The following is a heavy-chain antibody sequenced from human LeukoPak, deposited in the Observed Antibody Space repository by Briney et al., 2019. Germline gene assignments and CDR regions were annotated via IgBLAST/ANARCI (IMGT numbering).Heavy chain of an antibody. CDR1: GFSFSNFA. V-gene: IGHV3-64D*09. J-gene: IGHJ4*02. D-gene: IGHD6-13*01. CDR3: VPFSSSGYSY. CDR2: ISSNGGTT. Sequence: PGGSLRLSCSVSGFSFSNFAMHWVRQAPGKGLEYVSGISSNGGTTYYIDSVKGRFTISRDNSKNILNLQISSLRVEDTAVYYCVPFSSSGYSYWGQGTLVTVSS.